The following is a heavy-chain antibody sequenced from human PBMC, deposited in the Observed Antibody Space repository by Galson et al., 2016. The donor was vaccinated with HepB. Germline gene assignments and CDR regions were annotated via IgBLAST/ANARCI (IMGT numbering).Heavy chain of an antibody. J-gene: IGHJ6*02. Sequence: SLRLSCAASGFIFSDYVIAWIRQTPGKGLECISYISARSDVIYEADSVEGRFIISRDNAQSSLSLQITSLRAEATGVYYCVRGNYGFDVWGQGTTVTVSS. V-gene: IGHV3-11*01. CDR3: VRGNYGFDV. CDR2: ISARSDVI. CDR1: GFIFSDYV.